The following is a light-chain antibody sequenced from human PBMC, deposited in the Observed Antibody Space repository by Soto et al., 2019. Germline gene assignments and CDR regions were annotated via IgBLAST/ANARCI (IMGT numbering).Light chain of an antibody. V-gene: IGLV2-14*01. J-gene: IGLJ3*02. Sequence: QSALTQPASVSGSPGQSITISCTGTSSDIGGYNYVSWYQQHPGNAPKLMIYEVSNRPSGVSDRFSGSKSGNTASLTISGLQAEDEADYYCSSFTTITTLEVFGGGTQLTVL. CDR1: SSDIGGYNY. CDR2: EVS. CDR3: SSFTTITTLEV.